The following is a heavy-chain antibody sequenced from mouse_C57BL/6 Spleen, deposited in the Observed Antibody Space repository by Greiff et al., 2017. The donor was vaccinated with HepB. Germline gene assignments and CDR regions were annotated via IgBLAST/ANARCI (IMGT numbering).Heavy chain of an antibody. J-gene: IGHJ2*01. CDR2: INPYNGDT. Sequence: VQLKESGPELVKPGDSVKISCKASGYSFTGYFMNWVMQSHGKSLEWIGRINPYNGDTFYNQKFKGKATLTVDKSSSTAHMELRSLTSEDSAVYYCARSGDYGSPDYWGQGTTLTVSS. D-gene: IGHD1-1*01. CDR3: ARSGDYGSPDY. CDR1: GYSFTGYF. V-gene: IGHV1-20*01.